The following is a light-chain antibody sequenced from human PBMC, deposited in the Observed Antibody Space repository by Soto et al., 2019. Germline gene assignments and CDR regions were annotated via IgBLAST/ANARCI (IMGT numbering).Light chain of an antibody. Sequence: EVVMTQSPATLSVSPGARATLSCRASETVATNLAWYQQKPGQATRLIISGASTRAAGISDRFRGSGSGTEFTLTISSLRSEDSAIYYCQQYFEWHPMTFGQGTKVDIK. CDR2: GAS. V-gene: IGKV3-15*01. CDR3: QQYFEWHPMT. CDR1: ETVATN. J-gene: IGKJ1*01.